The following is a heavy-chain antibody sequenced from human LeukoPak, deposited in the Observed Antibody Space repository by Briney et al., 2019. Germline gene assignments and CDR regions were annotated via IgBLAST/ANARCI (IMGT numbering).Heavy chain of an antibody. Sequence: QPGGSLRLSCAASGFTFSSYSMNWVRQAPGKGLEWVSYISSSSSTIYYADSVKGRFTISRDNAKNSLYLQMNSLRAEDTAVYYCARESYYYDSSGYYYDYFDYWGQGTLVTVSS. D-gene: IGHD3-22*01. J-gene: IGHJ4*02. CDR2: ISSSSSTI. CDR1: GFTFSSYS. CDR3: ARESYYYDSSGYYYDYFDY. V-gene: IGHV3-48*04.